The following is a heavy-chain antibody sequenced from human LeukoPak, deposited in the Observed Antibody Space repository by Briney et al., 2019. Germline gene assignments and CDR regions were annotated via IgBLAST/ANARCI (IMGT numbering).Heavy chain of an antibody. Sequence: SETLSLTCTVSGGSISSYYWSWIRQPPGKGLEWIGYIYYSESTNYNPSLKSRVTISVDTSKNQFSLKLSSVTAADTAVYYCAREGDYGDDYFPYWGQGTLVSVSS. V-gene: IGHV4-59*12. CDR2: IYYSEST. CDR1: GGSISSYY. CDR3: AREGDYGDDYFPY. J-gene: IGHJ4*02. D-gene: IGHD4-17*01.